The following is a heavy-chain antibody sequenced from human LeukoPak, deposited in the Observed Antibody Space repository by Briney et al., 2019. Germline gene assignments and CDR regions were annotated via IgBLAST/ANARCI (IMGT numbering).Heavy chain of an antibody. CDR1: DDSINNNY. CDR3: ARRGLNRQNFDY. V-gene: IGHV4-59*08. D-gene: IGHD3-16*01. J-gene: IGHJ4*02. CDR2: IHYSGST. Sequence: PSETLSLTCTVSDDSINNNYWSWIRQPPGKELECIGYIHYSGSTNYNPSLKSRVTISIDTSQNQFSQNTTSVTAADTAVYYCARRGLNRQNFDYWGQGTLVTVSS.